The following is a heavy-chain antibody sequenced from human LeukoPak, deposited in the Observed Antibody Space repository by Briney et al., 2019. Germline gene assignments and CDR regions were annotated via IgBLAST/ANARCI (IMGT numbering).Heavy chain of an antibody. V-gene: IGHV4-61*02. J-gene: IGHJ5*02. CDR1: GGSISSGSYY. D-gene: IGHD3-9*01. Sequence: PSQTLSLTCTVSGGSISSGSYYWSWIRQPAGKGLEWIGRIYTSGSTNYNPSLKSRVTISVDTSKNQFSLKLSSVTAADAAVYYCARMGFPYYEILTGKDWFDPGGKGTLVTVPP. CDR3: ARMGFPYYEILTGKDWFDP. CDR2: IYTSGST.